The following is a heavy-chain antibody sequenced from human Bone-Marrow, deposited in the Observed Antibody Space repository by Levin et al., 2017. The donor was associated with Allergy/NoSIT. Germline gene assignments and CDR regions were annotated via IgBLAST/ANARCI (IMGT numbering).Heavy chain of an antibody. CDR1: GGSINDYA. J-gene: IGHJ3*01. CDR3: VSETGDIGV. Sequence: ASVKVSCQASGGSINDYAFTWVRQAPGQGFEWMGGIVPALDIRNEAQKFQGRVSITADESTSSVYMEMSSLRSEDTAMYYCVSETGDIGVWGQGTMVTV. CDR2: IVPALDIR. V-gene: IGHV1-69*10. D-gene: IGHD5-12*01.